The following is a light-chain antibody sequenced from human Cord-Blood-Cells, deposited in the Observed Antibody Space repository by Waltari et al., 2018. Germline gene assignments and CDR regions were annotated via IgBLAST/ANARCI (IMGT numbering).Light chain of an antibody. CDR1: SGHSSYA. V-gene: IGLV4-69*01. CDR2: LNSDGSH. J-gene: IGLJ2*01. Sequence: KLTCTLSSGHSSYAIAWHQQQPEKGPRYLMKLNSDGSHSKGDGIPDRFSGSSSGAERHLTISSLQSEDEADYYCQTWGTGIHVVFGGGTKLTVL. CDR3: QTWGTGIHVV.